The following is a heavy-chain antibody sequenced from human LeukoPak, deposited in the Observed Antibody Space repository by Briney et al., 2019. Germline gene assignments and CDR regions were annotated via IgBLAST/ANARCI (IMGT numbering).Heavy chain of an antibody. Sequence: GRSLRLSCAASGFPFSSYAMHWVRQAPGKGLEWVAVISYDGSNKYYADSVKGRFTISRANSKNTLSVQLNSLRVEDTAVYYCARGSEITMVRGVLDYWGQGTLVTVSS. J-gene: IGHJ4*02. CDR3: ARGSEITMVRGVLDY. V-gene: IGHV3-30-3*01. CDR1: GFPFSSYA. D-gene: IGHD3-10*01. CDR2: ISYDGSNK.